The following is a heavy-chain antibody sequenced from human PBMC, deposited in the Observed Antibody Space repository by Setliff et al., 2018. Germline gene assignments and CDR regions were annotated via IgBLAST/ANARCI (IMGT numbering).Heavy chain of an antibody. V-gene: IGHV4-59*08. CDR2: IFYSGSA. D-gene: IGHD3-22*01. Sequence: SETLSLTCTVSGGSLRSNFWGWIRQPPGKGLEWIGYIFYSGSARYNPSLESRVTMSVDTSKNQISPKLTSVTAADTAVYYCARQDRFYDRSVFVEYFQHWGQGALVTVSS. J-gene: IGHJ1*01. CDR3: ARQDRFYDRSVFVEYFQH. CDR1: GGSLRSNF.